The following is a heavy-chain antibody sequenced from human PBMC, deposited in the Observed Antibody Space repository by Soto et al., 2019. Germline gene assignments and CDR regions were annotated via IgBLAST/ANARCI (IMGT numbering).Heavy chain of an antibody. CDR1: GGSISSSSYY. CDR3: ARQDYGSSWYKGYYYYGMDV. J-gene: IGHJ6*02. V-gene: IGHV4-39*01. D-gene: IGHD6-13*01. CDR2: IYYSGST. Sequence: TLSLTCTVSGGSISSSSYYWGWIRQPPGKGLEWIGSIYYSGSTYYNPSLKSRVTISVDTSKNQFSLKLSSVTAADTAVYYCARQDYGSSWYKGYYYYGMDVWGQGTTVTVSS.